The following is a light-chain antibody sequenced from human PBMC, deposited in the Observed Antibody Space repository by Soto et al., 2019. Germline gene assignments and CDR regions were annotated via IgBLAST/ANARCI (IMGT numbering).Light chain of an antibody. CDR2: EVS. J-gene: IGLJ1*01. V-gene: IGLV2-23*02. CDR1: SSDVGSNNL. CDR3: YSYAGRRASYV. Sequence: QSVLSQPASVSGSPGQSITISCTGTSSDVGSNNLVSWYQQHPGKAPKPMIYEVSKRPSGISNRFSGSKSGNTASLTISGLQAEGEADYYCYSYAGRRASYVFGAGTKVTVL.